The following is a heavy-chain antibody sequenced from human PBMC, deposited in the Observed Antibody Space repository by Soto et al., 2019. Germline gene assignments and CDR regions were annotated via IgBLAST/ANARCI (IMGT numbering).Heavy chain of an antibody. V-gene: IGHV4-39*01. CDR1: GGSISSSSYY. CDR3: ARGLSSSAYLDY. D-gene: IGHD6-19*01. J-gene: IGHJ4*02. CDR2: IYYSGST. Sequence: SETLSLTCTVSGGSISSSSYYWGWIRQAPGKGLEWIGSIYYSGSTYYNPSLMSRVTISVDTSKKQFSLKLISVTAADTAVYYCARGLSSSAYLDYWGQGTLVTVSS.